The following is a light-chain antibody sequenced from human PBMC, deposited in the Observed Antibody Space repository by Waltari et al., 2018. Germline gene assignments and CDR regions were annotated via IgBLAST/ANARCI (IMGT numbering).Light chain of an antibody. CDR2: GNT. CDR1: SPHIGAGFD. V-gene: IGLV1-40*01. Sequence: QSVLTQPPSVSGAPGQRVTISCTGSSPHIGAGFDVHWYQQLPRTAPKLLIYGNTNRPSGVPDRFSGSKSGTSASLAITGLQAEDEADYYCQSYDGSLSGSRVFGGGTKVTVL. J-gene: IGLJ3*02. CDR3: QSYDGSLSGSRV.